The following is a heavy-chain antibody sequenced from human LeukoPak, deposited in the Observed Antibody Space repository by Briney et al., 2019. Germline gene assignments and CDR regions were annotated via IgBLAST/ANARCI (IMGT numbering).Heavy chain of an antibody. D-gene: IGHD6-13*01. J-gene: IGHJ4*02. CDR2: ISAYNGNT. V-gene: IGHV1-18*04. CDR1: GYTFNSYG. Sequence: ASVKVSCKVFGYTFNSYGISWVRQAPGQGLEWMGWISAYNGNTNYAQRLQGRVTVTTDTSTGTAYMELRSLRSDDTAVYYCARGIAAAGPPEYWGQGTLVTVSS. CDR3: ARGIAAAGPPEY.